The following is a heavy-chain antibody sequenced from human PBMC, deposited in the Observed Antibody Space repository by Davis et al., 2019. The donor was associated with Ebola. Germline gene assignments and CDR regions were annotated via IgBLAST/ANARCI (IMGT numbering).Heavy chain of an antibody. J-gene: IGHJ3*01. Sequence: PGGSLRLSCKGSGYTFTEHWVAWVRQMPGKGLEWMGLIYSGDSDTRYSPSFRGQVTISADKALRTAYLQWSGLKASDTAMYYCASLRRTITGMDDAFDVWGQGTMVTVSS. V-gene: IGHV5-51*01. D-gene: IGHD1-20*01. CDR2: IYSGDSDT. CDR1: GYTFTEHW. CDR3: ASLRRTITGMDDAFDV.